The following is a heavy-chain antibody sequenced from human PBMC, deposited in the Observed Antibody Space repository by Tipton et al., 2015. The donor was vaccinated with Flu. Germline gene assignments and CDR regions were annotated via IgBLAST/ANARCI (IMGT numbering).Heavy chain of an antibody. J-gene: IGHJ4*02. CDR3: ARGTTSLNYFYY. Sequence: TLSLTCAVSGGSISSSNWWSWVRQHPGKGLEWIGEIFHSGGTNYNPSLKSRVTISVDKSKNQFSLKQGSLTAADTAVYYCARGTTSLNYFYYWGQGTLVTVSS. D-gene: IGHD4-17*01. CDR1: GGSISSSNW. CDR2: IFHSGGT. V-gene: IGHV4-4*02.